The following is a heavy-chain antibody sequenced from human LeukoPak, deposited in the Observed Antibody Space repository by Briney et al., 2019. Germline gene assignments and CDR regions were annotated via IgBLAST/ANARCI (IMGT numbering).Heavy chain of an antibody. V-gene: IGHV1-18*01. Sequence: GASVTVSFTASGYTFTTYGISWVRQAAGQGREWMGWISAYNGNTNYAQKLQGRVTMTTDTSTSTAYMELRSLRSDDTAVYYCARDRWELPFDYWGQGTLVTVSS. CDR3: ARDRWELPFDY. J-gene: IGHJ4*02. CDR2: ISAYNGNT. D-gene: IGHD1-26*01. CDR1: GYTFTTYG.